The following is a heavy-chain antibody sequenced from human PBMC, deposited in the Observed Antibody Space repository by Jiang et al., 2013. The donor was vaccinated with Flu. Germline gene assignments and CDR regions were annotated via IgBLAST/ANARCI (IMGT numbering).Heavy chain of an antibody. V-gene: IGHV6-1*01. J-gene: IGHJ4*02. CDR1: GDSVSSNSAA. CDR3: VRGGYCSSSNCYTIDY. D-gene: IGHD2-2*02. CDR2: TYYRSKWYS. Sequence: QTLSLTCAISGDSVSSNSAAWNWIRQSPSRGLEWLGRTYYRSKWYSNYAVSVRSRITISPDTSKNQFSLQLNSVTPEDTAVYYCVRGGYCSSSNCYTIDYWGQGTLVTVSS.